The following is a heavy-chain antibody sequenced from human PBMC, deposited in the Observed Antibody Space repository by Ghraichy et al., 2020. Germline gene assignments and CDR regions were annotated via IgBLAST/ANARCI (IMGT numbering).Heavy chain of an antibody. Sequence: LSLTCAASGFTFSSYSMNWVRQAPGKGLEWVSSISSSSSYIYYADSVKGRFTISRDNAKNLLYLQMNSLRAEDTAVYYCARDFGDWRWLQLRDYYYGMGVWGQGTTVTVSS. CDR2: ISSSSSYI. V-gene: IGHV3-21*01. CDR1: GFTFSSYS. CDR3: ARDFGDWRWLQLRDYYYGMGV. D-gene: IGHD5-24*01. J-gene: IGHJ6*02.